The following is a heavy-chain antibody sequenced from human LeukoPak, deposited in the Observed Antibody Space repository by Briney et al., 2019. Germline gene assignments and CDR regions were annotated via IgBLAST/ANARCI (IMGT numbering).Heavy chain of an antibody. CDR2: INWSGGST. CDR3: ARAPITSPFYFDY. V-gene: IGHV3-20*04. J-gene: IGHJ4*02. Sequence: GGSLRLSCTASGFDFDAHVMSWVRQVPGKGLERVSGINWSGGSTGYADPLRGRFTISRDNAKNSLYLQMESLRAEDTAFYYCARAPITSPFYFDYWGQGTLVTVSS. CDR1: GFDFDAHV. D-gene: IGHD2-2*01.